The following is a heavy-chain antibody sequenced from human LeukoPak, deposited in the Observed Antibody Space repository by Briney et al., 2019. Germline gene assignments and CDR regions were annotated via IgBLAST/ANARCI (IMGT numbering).Heavy chain of an antibody. CDR3: ARHAQTASSPLDY. CDR2: IYYIGST. Sequence: KPSETLSLTCTVSNVSISSYYWSWLRQPPGKGLEFIGFIYYIGSTNCNPSLKSRVTISVDTSKNQFSLKLRSVTATDTAVYYCARHAQTASSPLDYWGQGTLVTVSS. J-gene: IGHJ4*02. CDR1: NVSISSYY. V-gene: IGHV4-59*08. D-gene: IGHD2-21*02.